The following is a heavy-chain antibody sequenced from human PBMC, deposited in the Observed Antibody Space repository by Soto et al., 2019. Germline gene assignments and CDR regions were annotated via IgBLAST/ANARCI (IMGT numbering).Heavy chain of an antibody. V-gene: IGHV4-4*07. CDR2: VSTSGAT. J-gene: IGHJ6*02. CDR1: DDFISSYY. D-gene: IGHD1-26*01. Sequence: SETLSLTCTVSDDFISSYYWNWIRQPAGKGLEWIGRVSTSGATNYNPSLESRVTMSVDTSKKQFSLKLTSVTAADTAVYYCARVGATTHYYYYGMDVWGQGTTVTVSS. CDR3: ARVGATTHYYYYGMDV.